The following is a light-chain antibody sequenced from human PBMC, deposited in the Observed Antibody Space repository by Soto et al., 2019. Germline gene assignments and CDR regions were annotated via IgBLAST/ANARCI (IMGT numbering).Light chain of an antibody. Sequence: QSVLTQPPSVSGAPGQWVTISCTGSSSNIGAGYDVHWYQQLPGTAPKLLIYGNSNRPSGVPDRFSGSKSGTSASLAITGLQPEAEAEYYCQCYASSLSGHVVFGGGTKLTVL. CDR2: GNS. CDR1: SSNIGAGYD. J-gene: IGLJ2*01. CDR3: QCYASSLSGHVV. V-gene: IGLV1-40*01.